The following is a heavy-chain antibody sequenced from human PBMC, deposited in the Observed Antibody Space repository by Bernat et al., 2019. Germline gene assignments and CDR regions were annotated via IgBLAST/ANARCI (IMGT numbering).Heavy chain of an antibody. CDR3: TTESVWGSYRPMGGFDY. Sequence: EVQLVESGGGLVKPGGSLRLSCAASGFTFSNAWMNWVRQAPGKGLEWVGRIKSKTDGGTTDYAAPVKGRFTISRDDSKNTLYLQMNSLNTEDTAVDYCTTESVWGSYRPMGGFDYWGQGTLVTVSS. D-gene: IGHD3-16*02. J-gene: IGHJ4*02. CDR1: GFTFSNAW. V-gene: IGHV3-15*07. CDR2: IKSKTDGGTT.